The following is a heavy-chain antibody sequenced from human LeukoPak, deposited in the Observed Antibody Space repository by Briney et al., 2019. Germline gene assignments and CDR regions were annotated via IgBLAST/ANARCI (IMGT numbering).Heavy chain of an antibody. J-gene: IGHJ4*02. CDR3: TRDDDTSSHYDRFDY. Sequence: GGSLRLSCAASGFTFTTYAMNWVRQAPGKGLEWVSALSGSGGSTSYADSVKGRFTISRDQSKNTVYLQMNSLRVEDTAVYYCTRDDDTSSHYDRFDYWGQGTLVTVSS. D-gene: IGHD3-22*01. CDR2: LSGSGGST. CDR1: GFTFTTYA. V-gene: IGHV3-23*01.